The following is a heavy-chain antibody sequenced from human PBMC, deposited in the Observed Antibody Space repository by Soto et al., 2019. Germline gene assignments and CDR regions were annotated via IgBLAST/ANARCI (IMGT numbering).Heavy chain of an antibody. CDR1: GGSFSGHY. CDR3: ARVPPRYSKTYDY. Sequence: SETLSLTCAVYGGSFSGHYWSWIRQPPGKGLEWIGEINHSGSANYNPSLKSRVTISVDTSKNQFSLKLSSVTAADTAVYYCARVPPRYSKTYDYWGQGTLVTVSS. CDR2: INHSGSA. J-gene: IGHJ4*02. D-gene: IGHD6-13*01. V-gene: IGHV4-34*01.